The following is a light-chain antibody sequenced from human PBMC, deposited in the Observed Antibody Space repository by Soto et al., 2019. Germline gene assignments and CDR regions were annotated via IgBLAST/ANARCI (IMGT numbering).Light chain of an antibody. CDR3: NSYSSTSFYV. CDR1: GSDIATFNY. Sequence: QSVLAQPASVSGSPGQSITISCTGSGSDIATFNYVSWYQQYPGKAPKLLIYQVTSRASGVSHRFSGSKSGHTAALTISGLQPEDEAEYYCNSYSSTSFYVFGTGTKVTVL. V-gene: IGLV2-14*01. J-gene: IGLJ1*01. CDR2: QVT.